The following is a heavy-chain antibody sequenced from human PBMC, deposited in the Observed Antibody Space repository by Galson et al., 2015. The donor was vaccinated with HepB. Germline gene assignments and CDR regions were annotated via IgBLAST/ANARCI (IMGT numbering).Heavy chain of an antibody. D-gene: IGHD3-10*01. CDR3: ARDQYQSRGLDY. J-gene: IGHJ4*02. Sequence: SLRLSCAASGFTFSSYSMNWVRQAPGKGLEWVSSISSSSSYIYYADSVKGRFTISRDNAKNSLYLQMNSLRAEDTAVYYCARDQYQSRGLDYWGQGTLVTVSS. CDR2: ISSSSSYI. V-gene: IGHV3-21*01. CDR1: GFTFSSYS.